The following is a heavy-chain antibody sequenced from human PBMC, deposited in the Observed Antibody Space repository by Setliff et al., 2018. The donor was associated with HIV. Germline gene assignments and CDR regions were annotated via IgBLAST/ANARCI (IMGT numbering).Heavy chain of an antibody. D-gene: IGHD6-6*01. Sequence: SETLSLTCTVSGGSISNSRYYWSWIRQPPGKGLEWIGSIYYSGSANYNPSLRSPVAISVDTSKNQFSLKLTSVTAADTAVYYCAREDSSYHYFDYWGQGMLVTVSS. CDR3: AREDSSYHYFDY. J-gene: IGHJ4*02. CDR1: GGSISNSRYY. V-gene: IGHV4-39*02. CDR2: IYYSGSA.